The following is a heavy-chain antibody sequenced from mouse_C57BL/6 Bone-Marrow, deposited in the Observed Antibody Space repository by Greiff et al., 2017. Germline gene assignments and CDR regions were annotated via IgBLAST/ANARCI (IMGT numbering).Heavy chain of an antibody. J-gene: IGHJ1*03. D-gene: IGHD1-1*01. Sequence: VQLQQSGAELMKPGASVKLSCKATGYTFTGYWIEWVKQRPGHGLEWIGEILPGSGRTKYHEKFKGKATFTADTSSNTAYMQLSSLTTEDSAIYYCARWITTVPDVWGTGTTVTVSS. CDR1: GYTFTGYW. CDR2: ILPGSGRT. CDR3: ARWITTVPDV. V-gene: IGHV1-9*01.